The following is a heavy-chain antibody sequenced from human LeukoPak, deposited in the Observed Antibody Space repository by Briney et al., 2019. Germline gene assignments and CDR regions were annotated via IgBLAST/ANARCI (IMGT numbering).Heavy chain of an antibody. J-gene: IGHJ6*02. CDR1: GYTITNYA. CDR3: ARDKALTTSYGMDV. D-gene: IGHD2/OR15-2a*01. CDR2: INTDNGNR. V-gene: IGHV1-3*04. Sequence: GASVKVSCKASGYTITNYAIHWVRQAPGQGLEWMGWINTDNGNRKYAQKFQGRVTITSDTSANTVNMELTSLRSEDTAVYFCARDKALTTSYGMDVWGQGTTVTVSS.